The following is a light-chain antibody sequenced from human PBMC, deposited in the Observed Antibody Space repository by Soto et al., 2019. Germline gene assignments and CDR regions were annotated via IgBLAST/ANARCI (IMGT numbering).Light chain of an antibody. CDR3: QSYDPTLRTSL. CDR1: SSNIGAGHA. J-gene: IGLJ7*01. CDR2: SNN. V-gene: IGLV1-40*01. Sequence: QAVVPQPPSVSGAPGQRGTISCTGSSSNIGAGHAVHWYQQLPGTAPKLLIHSNNNRPSGVPDRCSGSKSGTSASLAIAGLQADDEADYYCQSYDPTLRTSLFGGGTQLTVL.